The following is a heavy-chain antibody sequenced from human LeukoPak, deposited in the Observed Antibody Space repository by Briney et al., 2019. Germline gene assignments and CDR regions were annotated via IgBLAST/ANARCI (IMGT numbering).Heavy chain of an antibody. Sequence: ASETLSLTCTVSGGSISSYYWSWIRQPPGKGLEWIGSIYHSGSTYYNPSLKSRVTISVDTSKNQFSLKLSSVTAADTAVYYCARHGSWAYYFDYWGQGTLVTVSS. CDR3: ARHGSWAYYFDY. D-gene: IGHD1-26*01. J-gene: IGHJ4*02. CDR1: GGSISSYY. CDR2: IYHSGST. V-gene: IGHV4-59*04.